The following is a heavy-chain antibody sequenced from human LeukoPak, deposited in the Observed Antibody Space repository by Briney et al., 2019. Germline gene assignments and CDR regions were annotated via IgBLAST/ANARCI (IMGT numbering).Heavy chain of an antibody. D-gene: IGHD6-19*01. CDR2: ISSSSSYI. CDR1: GFTFSSYS. J-gene: IGHJ4*02. CDR3: ASFSSGWYANYFDY. Sequence: PGGSLRLSCAASGFTFSSYSMNWVRQAPGKGLEWVSSISSSSSYIYYADSVKGRFTISRDNAKNSLYLQMNSLRAEDTAVYYCASFSSGWYANYFDYWGQGTLVTVSS. V-gene: IGHV3-21*01.